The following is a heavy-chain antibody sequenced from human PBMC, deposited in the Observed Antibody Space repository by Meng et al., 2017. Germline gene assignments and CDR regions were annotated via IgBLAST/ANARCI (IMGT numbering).Heavy chain of an antibody. V-gene: IGHV1-69*05. J-gene: IGHJ6*02. Sequence: SVKVSCKASGYTFTGYYMHWVRQAPGQGLEWMGGIIPIFGTANYAQKFQGRVTITTDESTSTAYMELSSLRSEDTAVYYCASSRGTTVVVPYYYYGMDVWGQGTTVTVSS. CDR2: IIPIFGTA. CDR1: GYTFTGYY. D-gene: IGHD4-23*01. CDR3: ASSRGTTVVVPYYYYGMDV.